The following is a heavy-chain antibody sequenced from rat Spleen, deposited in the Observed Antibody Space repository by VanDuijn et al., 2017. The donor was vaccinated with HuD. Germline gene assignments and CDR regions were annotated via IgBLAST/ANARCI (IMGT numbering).Heavy chain of an antibody. CDR1: GFTFDDYG. CDR2: ISWGGSST. CDR3: TRDGYPGMRNVMDA. D-gene: IGHD1-4*01. J-gene: IGHJ4*01. Sequence: EVKLVESGGGLVQPGRSLKLSCAASGFTFDDYGMAWVRQAPKNGLEWVASISWGGSSTYYPDNVKGRFTISRDNAKNALYLQMNNLRSEDTAIYYCTRDGYPGMRNVMDAWGQGASVTVSS. V-gene: IGHV5-36*01.